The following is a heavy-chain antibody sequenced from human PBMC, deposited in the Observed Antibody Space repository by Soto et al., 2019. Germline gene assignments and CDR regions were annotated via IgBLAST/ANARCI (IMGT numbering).Heavy chain of an antibody. J-gene: IGHJ4*02. CDR2: ISAYNGNT. D-gene: IGHD2-2*01. Sequence: ASVKVSCKASGYTFTSYGISWVRQAPGQGLEWMGWISAYNGNTNYAQKLQGRVTMTTDTSTSTAYMGLRSLRSDDTAVYYCAREHSPDYYFDYWGQGTLVTVSS. CDR3: AREHSPDYYFDY. V-gene: IGHV1-18*01. CDR1: GYTFTSYG.